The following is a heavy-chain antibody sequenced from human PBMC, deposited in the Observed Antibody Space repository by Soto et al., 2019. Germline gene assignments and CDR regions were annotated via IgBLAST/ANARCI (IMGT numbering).Heavy chain of an antibody. D-gene: IGHD3-3*01. V-gene: IGHV3-23*01. J-gene: IGHJ6*02. CDR1: GFTFSSYA. Sequence: GGSLRLSCAASGFTFSSYAMSWVRQAPGKGLEWVSAISGSGGSTYYADSVKGRFTISRDNSKNTLYLQMNSLRAEDTAVYYCAKPSYDFWSGYYGRGMDVWGQGTTVTVSS. CDR2: ISGSGGST. CDR3: AKPSYDFWSGYYGRGMDV.